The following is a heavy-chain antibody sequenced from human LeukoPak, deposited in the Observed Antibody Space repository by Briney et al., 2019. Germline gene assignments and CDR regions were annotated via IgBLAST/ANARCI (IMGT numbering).Heavy chain of an antibody. CDR3: AREMEDKSFSFGELRKNYYYYMDV. V-gene: IGHV4-39*07. J-gene: IGHJ6*03. CDR2: IYYSGST. Sequence: SETLSLTCSVSGDSISGSSYYWGWIRQPPGKALEWIGSIYYSGSTYYNPSLKSRVTISVDTSKNQFSLKLSSVTAADTAVYYCAREMEDKSFSFGELRKNYYYYMDVWGKGTTVTVSS. CDR1: GDSISGSSYY. D-gene: IGHD3-10*01.